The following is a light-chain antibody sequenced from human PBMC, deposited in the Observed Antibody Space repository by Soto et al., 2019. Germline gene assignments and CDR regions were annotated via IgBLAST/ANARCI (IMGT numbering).Light chain of an antibody. Sequence: DIQMTQSPSTLSASVGDRVTITCRASQSISSSLAWYQQKPGKAPKLLIYDASSLDSGVPSRFSGSGSGTEFTLTISSLQPDDFATYVCNQYSTYSWTCGKGTKVEIK. V-gene: IGKV1-5*01. CDR3: NQYSTYSWT. CDR1: QSISSS. J-gene: IGKJ1*01. CDR2: DAS.